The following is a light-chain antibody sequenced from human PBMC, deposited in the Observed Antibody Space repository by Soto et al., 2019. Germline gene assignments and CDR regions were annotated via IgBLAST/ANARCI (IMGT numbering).Light chain of an antibody. V-gene: IGKV3-20*01. CDR2: GAS. CDR1: QSVSSSY. Sequence: ERATLSCRASQSVSSSYLAWYQQKPGQAPRLLIYGASSRATGIPDRFSGSGSGTDFTLTISRLEPEDFAVYYCQQYGSSPLTFGGGTKWIS. CDR3: QQYGSSPLT. J-gene: IGKJ4*01.